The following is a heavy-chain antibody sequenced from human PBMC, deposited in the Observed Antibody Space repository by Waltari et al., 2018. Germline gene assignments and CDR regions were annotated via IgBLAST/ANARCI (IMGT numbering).Heavy chain of an antibody. Sequence: QVQLVQSGAEVKKPGASVKVSCKASGYTFTGYYMHWVRQAPGQGLEWMGWINPNSGGTNYAQKVQGRVTMTRDTSISTAYMELSRLRSDDTAVYYCVRDDGIAAAGTEYLQHWGQGTLVTVSS. D-gene: IGHD6-13*01. CDR3: VRDDGIAAAGTEYLQH. J-gene: IGHJ1*01. CDR2: INPNSGGT. CDR1: GYTFTGYY. V-gene: IGHV1-2*02.